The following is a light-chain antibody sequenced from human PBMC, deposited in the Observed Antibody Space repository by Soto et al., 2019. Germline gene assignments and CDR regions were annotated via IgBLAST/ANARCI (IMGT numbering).Light chain of an antibody. V-gene: IGKV1-27*01. CDR1: QGFGNY. CDR3: QKYNSAPTT. Sequence: DFQMTQSPSSLSASVGDRVTITCRASQGFGNYLAWYQQKPGTVPKLLIYSASTLQSGVPSRFSGSGSGTDFTLTISSLQPEDVATYYCQKYNSAPTTFGQGTKVEIK. J-gene: IGKJ1*01. CDR2: SAS.